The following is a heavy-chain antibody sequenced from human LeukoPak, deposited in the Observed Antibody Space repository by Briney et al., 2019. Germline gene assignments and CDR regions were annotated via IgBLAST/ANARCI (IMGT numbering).Heavy chain of an antibody. CDR2: IYYSGST. D-gene: IGHD3-22*01. Sequence: SETLILTWSVSGGYISSYYWSWIRKPPGKGLEWIGYIYYSGSTNYNPSLKSRVTISVDTSKNQFSLKLYSVTAADTAVYYCARHRSGYYSVYYFDYWGQGTLLTVSS. CDR3: ARHRSGYYSVYYFDY. J-gene: IGHJ4*02. CDR1: GGYISSYY. V-gene: IGHV4-59*08.